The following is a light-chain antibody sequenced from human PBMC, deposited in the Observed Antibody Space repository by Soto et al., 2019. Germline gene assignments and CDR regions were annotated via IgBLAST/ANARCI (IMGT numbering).Light chain of an antibody. CDR1: SSNIGSNY. J-gene: IGLJ2*01. CDR3: AAWDDSLSVYVV. CDR2: SNN. Sequence: QAVVTQPPSASGTPGQRVTISCSGSSSNIGSNYVYWYQQLPGTAPKLLIYSNNQRPSGVPDRFSGSKSGTSASLAISGLRSEDEDDYYCAAWDDSLSVYVVFGGGTQLTVL. V-gene: IGLV1-47*02.